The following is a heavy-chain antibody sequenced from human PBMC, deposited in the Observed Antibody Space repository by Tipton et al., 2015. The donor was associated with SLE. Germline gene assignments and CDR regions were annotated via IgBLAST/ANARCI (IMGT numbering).Heavy chain of an antibody. CDR3: ARGSHLEWPWDAFDI. D-gene: IGHD3-3*01. CDR1: GGSFSGYY. J-gene: IGHJ3*02. V-gene: IGHV4-34*01. CDR2: INHSGST. Sequence: TLSLTCAVYGGSFSGYYWSWIRQPPGKGLEWIGEINHSGSTNYNPSLKSRVTISVDTSKNQFSLKLSSVTAADTAVYYCARGSHLEWPWDAFDIWGQRTMVTVSS.